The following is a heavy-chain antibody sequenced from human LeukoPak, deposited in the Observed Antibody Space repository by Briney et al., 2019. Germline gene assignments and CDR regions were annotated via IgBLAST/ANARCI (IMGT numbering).Heavy chain of an antibody. Sequence: ASVKVSCKASGYTFTSYDINWARQAPGQGLEWMGWINPNSGGTNYAQKFQGRVTMTRDTSISTAYMELSRLRSDDTAVYYCAREDYGSGTRVGCAFDIWGQGTMVTVSS. J-gene: IGHJ3*02. CDR2: INPNSGGT. V-gene: IGHV1-2*02. CDR3: AREDYGSGTRVGCAFDI. D-gene: IGHD3-10*01. CDR1: GYTFTSYD.